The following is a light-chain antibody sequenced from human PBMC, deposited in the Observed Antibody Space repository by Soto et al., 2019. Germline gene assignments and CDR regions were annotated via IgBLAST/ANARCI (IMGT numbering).Light chain of an antibody. CDR1: QSISSY. Sequence: DIQMTQSPSSLSASVGDRVTITCRASQSISSYLNWYQQKPGKAPKPLIYAASSLQSGVPSRFSGSGSGTEFTLTISSLQPDDFATYYCQQYNSYQYTFGQGTKVDIK. CDR2: AAS. V-gene: IGKV1-39*01. J-gene: IGKJ2*01. CDR3: QQYNSYQYT.